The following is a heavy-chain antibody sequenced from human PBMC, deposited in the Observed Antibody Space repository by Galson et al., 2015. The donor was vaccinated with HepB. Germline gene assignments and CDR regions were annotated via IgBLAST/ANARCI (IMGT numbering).Heavy chain of an antibody. D-gene: IGHD4-17*01. CDR1: GFTFSNYA. CDR3: ARRYGDYEGSFEY. V-gene: IGHV3-48*02. CDR2: ISTSSSTI. J-gene: IGHJ4*02. Sequence: SLRLSCAASGFTFSNYAMSWVRQAPGKGLEWVSYISTSSSTIYYADSVKGRLTISRDNAKNSLYLQMNSLRDEDTAVYYCARRYGDYEGSFEYWGQGTLVTVTS.